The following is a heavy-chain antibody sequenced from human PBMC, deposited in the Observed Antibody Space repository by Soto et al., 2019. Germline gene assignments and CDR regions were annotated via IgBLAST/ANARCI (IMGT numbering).Heavy chain of an antibody. CDR1: GFTFSSYG. CDR3: ARGGYSGYEDFDY. V-gene: IGHV3-33*01. J-gene: IGHJ4*02. Sequence: GGSLRLSCAASGFTFSSYGMHWVRQAPGKGLEWVAVIWYDGSNKYYADSVKGRFTISRDNSKNTLYLQMNSLRAEDTAVYYCARGGYSGYEDFDYWGQGTLVTVSS. CDR2: IWYDGSNK. D-gene: IGHD5-12*01.